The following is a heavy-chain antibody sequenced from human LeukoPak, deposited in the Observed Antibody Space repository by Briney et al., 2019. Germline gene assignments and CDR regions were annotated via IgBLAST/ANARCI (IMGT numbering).Heavy chain of an antibody. CDR1: EFIFRNYG. J-gene: IGHJ4*02. D-gene: IGHD3-10*01. V-gene: IGHV3-30*02. CDR3: AKETEIRGLTPDY. Sequence: GGSLRLSCAASEFIFRNYGMHWVRQAPGKGLEWVAFIRYDGYKIYYTDSVKGRFTISRDNSKNMLYLQMTSLSVEDTAVYYCAKETEIRGLTPDYWGQGTLVTVS. CDR2: IRYDGYKI.